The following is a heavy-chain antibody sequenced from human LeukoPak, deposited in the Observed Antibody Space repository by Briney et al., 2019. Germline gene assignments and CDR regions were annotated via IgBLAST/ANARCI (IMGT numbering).Heavy chain of an antibody. D-gene: IGHD3-16*02. CDR3: AKSWGYTRPYYNYMDV. J-gene: IGHJ6*03. V-gene: IGHV3-23*01. Sequence: GGSLRFSGAASGLTLSSYAMSWVRKAPGKGREWVSAIIGSGGSTYYADSVKGRFTISRDNSKNTLSLQMNGLRPEDTAVYYCAKSWGYTRPYYNYMDVWGKGTTVTVSS. CDR1: GLTLSSYA. CDR2: IIGSGGST.